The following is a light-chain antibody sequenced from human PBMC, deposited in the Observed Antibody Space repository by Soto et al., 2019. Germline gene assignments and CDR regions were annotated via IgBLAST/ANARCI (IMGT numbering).Light chain of an antibody. CDR1: QIVSSSY. CDR3: QQYGSSHT. V-gene: IGKV3-20*01. Sequence: EIVLTQSPGTLSLSPGERATLSCRASQIVSSSYLAWYQQKPGQAPRLLIYGASSRATGIPDRFSGSGSGTDFTLTISRLEPEDFAVYYCQQYGSSHTFGGGTKVDIK. J-gene: IGKJ4*01. CDR2: GAS.